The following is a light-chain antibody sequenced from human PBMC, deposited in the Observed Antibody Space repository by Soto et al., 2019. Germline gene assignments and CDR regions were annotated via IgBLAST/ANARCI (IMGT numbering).Light chain of an antibody. CDR1: QSIRSY. J-gene: IGKJ5*01. CDR3: QHSHSTTRIT. V-gene: IGKV1-39*01. CDR2: AAS. Sequence: DIQMTQSPSSLSAVVGDRVTITCRTSQSIRSYLNWYQQKSGKAPKLLISAASNLQSGVPYRFSGRGSGTDFTLTISSLQPEDVATYYWQHSHSTTRITFGHGTRLEIK.